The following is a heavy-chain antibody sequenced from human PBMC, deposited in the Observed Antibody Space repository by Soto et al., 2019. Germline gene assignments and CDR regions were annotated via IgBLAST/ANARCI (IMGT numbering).Heavy chain of an antibody. Sequence: QITLKESGPPLVKPTQTLTLTCTFSGFSLSTSGVGVGWIRQPPGKALEWLALIYWDDDKRYSPSLKSRLTIAKDTSKNQVVLTMTTMDPVDTATYYCAHLSIAVAGTFLYFDLWGRGTLVTVSS. CDR1: GFSLSTSGVG. J-gene: IGHJ2*01. D-gene: IGHD6-19*01. CDR2: IYWDDDK. V-gene: IGHV2-5*02. CDR3: AHLSIAVAGTFLYFDL.